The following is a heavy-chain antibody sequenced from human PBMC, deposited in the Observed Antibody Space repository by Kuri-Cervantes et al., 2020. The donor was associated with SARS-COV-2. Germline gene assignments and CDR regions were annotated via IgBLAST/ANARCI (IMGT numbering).Heavy chain of an antibody. CDR1: GGSFSGYY. V-gene: IGHV4-34*01. CDR3: ARHRWFDP. Sequence: GSLRLSCAVYGGSFSGYYWSWIRQPPGKGLEWIGEIDHSGSTNYNPSLKSRVAISVDTSKNQFSLKLSSVTAADTAVYYCARHRWFDPWGQGTLVTVSS. J-gene: IGHJ5*02. D-gene: IGHD1-14*01. CDR2: IDHSGST.